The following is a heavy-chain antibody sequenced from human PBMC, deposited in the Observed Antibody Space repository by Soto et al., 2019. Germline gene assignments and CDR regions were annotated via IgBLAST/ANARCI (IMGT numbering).Heavy chain of an antibody. CDR3: ARLVAARAPYYYYYYGMDV. Sequence: PGESLKISCKGSGYSFTSYWIGWVRQMPGKGLEWMGIIYPGDSDTRYSPSFQGQVTISADKSISTAYLQWSSLKASDTAMYYCARLVAARAPYYYYYYGMDVWGQGTTVTVSS. D-gene: IGHD2-15*01. CDR2: IYPGDSDT. V-gene: IGHV5-51*01. CDR1: GYSFTSYW. J-gene: IGHJ6*02.